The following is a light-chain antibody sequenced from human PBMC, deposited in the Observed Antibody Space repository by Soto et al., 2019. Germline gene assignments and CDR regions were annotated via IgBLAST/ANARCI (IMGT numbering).Light chain of an antibody. V-gene: IGKV3-15*01. CDR3: QQYNNWPPT. Sequence: EIVMTQSPATLSVSPGERATLSCRASQSVSSNLAWYQQKPGQAPRLLIYGASTRATGISARFSGSRSGTEFNLTISSLQSEDFAVYYCQQYNNWPPTFGQGTRREIK. CDR1: QSVSSN. CDR2: GAS. J-gene: IGKJ5*01.